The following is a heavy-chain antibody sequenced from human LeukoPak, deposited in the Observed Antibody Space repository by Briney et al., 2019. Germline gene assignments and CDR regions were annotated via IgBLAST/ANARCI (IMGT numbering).Heavy chain of an antibody. Sequence: SETLSLICTVSGYSISSGYYWGWIRQPPGKGLEWIGSIYHSGSTYYNPSLKSRVTISVDTSKNQFSLKLSSVTAADTAVYYCARDSSSSGWFDPWGQGTLVTVSS. CDR1: GYSISSGYY. CDR2: IYHSGST. D-gene: IGHD6-6*01. J-gene: IGHJ5*02. V-gene: IGHV4-38-2*02. CDR3: ARDSSSSGWFDP.